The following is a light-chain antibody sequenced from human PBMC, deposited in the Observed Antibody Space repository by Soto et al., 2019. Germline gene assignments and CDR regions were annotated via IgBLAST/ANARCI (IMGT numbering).Light chain of an antibody. V-gene: IGLV2-14*01. CDR2: DVT. J-gene: IGLJ1*01. CDR3: LSYTTSNPQV. Sequence: QSALTQPASVSGSPGQSITISCTGTSSDVGRYNYVSWYQQQPGQAPKLMLYDVTNRPSGASDRFSGSKSGNTASLTISGLQAEDEADYYCLSYTTSNPQVFGTGTKVTVL. CDR1: SSDVGRYNY.